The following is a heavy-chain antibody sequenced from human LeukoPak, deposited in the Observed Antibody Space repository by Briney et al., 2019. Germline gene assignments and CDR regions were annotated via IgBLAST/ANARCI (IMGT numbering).Heavy chain of an antibody. Sequence: PGGSLRLSCAASGFTFSSYAMSWVRQAPGKGLEWVSTISGSGPGTYYADSVKGRFTISRDNSKNTLYLQMNSLRAEDTAVYYCAKDQIQLWLIDYWGQGTLVTVSS. CDR3: AKDQIQLWLIDY. J-gene: IGHJ4*02. CDR1: GFTFSSYA. D-gene: IGHD5-18*01. V-gene: IGHV3-23*01. CDR2: ISGSGPGT.